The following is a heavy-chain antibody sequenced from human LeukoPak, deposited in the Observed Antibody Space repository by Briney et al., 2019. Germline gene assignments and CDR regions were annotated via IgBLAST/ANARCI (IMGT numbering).Heavy chain of an antibody. V-gene: IGHV4-39*07. CDR1: GGSISSSSYY. CDR2: IYYSGST. Sequence: HPSETLSLTCTVSGGSISSSSYYWGWIRQPPGKGLEWIGSIYYSGSTYYNPSLKSRVTISVDTSKNQFSLKLSSVTAADTAVYYCARVFPYYYDSSGYSPFDPWGQGTLVTVSS. CDR3: ARVFPYYYDSSGYSPFDP. D-gene: IGHD3-22*01. J-gene: IGHJ5*02.